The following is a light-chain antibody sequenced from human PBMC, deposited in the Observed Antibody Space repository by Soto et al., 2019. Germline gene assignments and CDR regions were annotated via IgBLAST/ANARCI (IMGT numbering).Light chain of an antibody. CDR3: QQYSSYTWT. Sequence: DIQMTQSPSTLSASVGDRVTITCRASQSISSWLAWYQQKPGKAPKLLIYDASSLESGVPSRFSGSGSGTEFTLTISSLQPDDFATYYCQQYSSYTWTFGQGTK. CDR2: DAS. CDR1: QSISSW. V-gene: IGKV1-5*01. J-gene: IGKJ1*01.